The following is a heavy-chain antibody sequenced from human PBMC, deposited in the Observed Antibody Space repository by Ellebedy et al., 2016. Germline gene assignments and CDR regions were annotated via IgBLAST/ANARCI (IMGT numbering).Heavy chain of an antibody. Sequence: SETLSLTXTVSGAPISSGSYYWSWIRQPAGKGLEWIGRLYTTGTTYYNPALESRLSMSLDMSKNQFSVKLSSVTAADTAIYYCARYGDHFDYWGQGIQVTVSS. D-gene: IGHD7-27*01. CDR3: ARYGDHFDY. J-gene: IGHJ4*02. CDR2: LYTTGTT. CDR1: GAPISSGSYY. V-gene: IGHV4-61*02.